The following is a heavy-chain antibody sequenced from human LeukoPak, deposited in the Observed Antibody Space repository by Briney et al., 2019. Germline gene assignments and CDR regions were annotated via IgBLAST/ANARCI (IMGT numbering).Heavy chain of an antibody. CDR2: IYYSGST. Sequence: PSETLSLTCTVSGGSIISDRFYWGWIRQPPGKGLEWIGYIYYSGSTYHNPSLKSRVTISVDTSKNQFSLKLSSVTAADTAVYYCAREQYLAYDVFGFWGQGTMVTVSS. CDR1: GGSIISDRFY. J-gene: IGHJ3*01. V-gene: IGHV4-30-4*08. CDR3: AREQYLAYDVFGF. D-gene: IGHD6-13*01.